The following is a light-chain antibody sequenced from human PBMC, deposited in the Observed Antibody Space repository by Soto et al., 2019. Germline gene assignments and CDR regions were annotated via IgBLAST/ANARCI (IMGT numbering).Light chain of an antibody. J-gene: IGKJ2*01. CDR1: QSISTY. Sequence: DIQMTQSPSSLSASVGDRVTITCRASQSISTYLNWYQQKPGKAPKLLIYAASSLQSGVPSSFSGSGSGTDFTLTISSLQPQAFATYYCQPSYSPPYTFGQGTKLEIK. CDR3: QPSYSPPYT. CDR2: AAS. V-gene: IGKV1-39*01.